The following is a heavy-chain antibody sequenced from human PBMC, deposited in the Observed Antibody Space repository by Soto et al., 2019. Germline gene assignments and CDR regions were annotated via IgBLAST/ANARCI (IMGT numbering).Heavy chain of an antibody. V-gene: IGHV3-23*01. CDR3: AKDFRWGQIELLFDY. D-gene: IGHD1-26*01. CDR2: ISGSGGST. CDR1: GFTFSSYA. Sequence: GGSLRLSCAASGFTFSSYAMSWVRQAPGKGLEWVSAISGSGGSTYYADSVKGRFTISRDNSKNTLYLQMNSLRAEDTAVYYCAKDFRWGQIELLFDYWGQGTLVTVSS. J-gene: IGHJ4*02.